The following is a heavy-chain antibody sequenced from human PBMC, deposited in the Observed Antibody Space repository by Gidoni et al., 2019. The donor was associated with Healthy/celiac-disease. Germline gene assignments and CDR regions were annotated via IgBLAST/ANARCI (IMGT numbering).Heavy chain of an antibody. Sequence: EVQLVESGGGLVQPGRSLRLSCAASGFTFDDYAMHWVRQAPGKGLEWVSGISWNSVSIGYADSVKGRFTISRDNAKNSLYLQMNSLRAEDTALYYCAKDIGDGYNSGDDAFDIWGQGTMVTVSS. J-gene: IGHJ3*02. CDR3: AKDIGDGYNSGDDAFDI. V-gene: IGHV3-9*01. D-gene: IGHD5-12*01. CDR1: GFTFDDYA. CDR2: ISWNSVSI.